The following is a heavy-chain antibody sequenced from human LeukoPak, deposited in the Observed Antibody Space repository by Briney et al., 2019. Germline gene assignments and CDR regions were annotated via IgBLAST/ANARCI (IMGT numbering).Heavy chain of an antibody. CDR1: VFTFGTYA. D-gene: IGHD6-19*01. Sequence: PGGSLRLSCAASVFTFGTYAMSWVRQGPGKGLERVSAISGIGTYTYYADSVKGRFTISRNNSKNTLYLQMNSLRAEDTAVYYCAKRTFGSSSDWAGDWFDPWGQGTLVTVSS. CDR2: ISGIGTYT. CDR3: AKRTFGSSSDWAGDWFDP. J-gene: IGHJ5*02. V-gene: IGHV3-23*01.